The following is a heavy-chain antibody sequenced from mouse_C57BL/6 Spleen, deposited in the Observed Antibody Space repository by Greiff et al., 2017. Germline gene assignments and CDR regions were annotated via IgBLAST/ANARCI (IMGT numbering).Heavy chain of an antibody. CDR3: ARDRGKYFDY. CDR2: ISDGGSYT. D-gene: IGHD2-1*01. V-gene: IGHV5-4*01. Sequence: EVKVVESGGGLVKPGGSLKLSCAASGFTFSSYAMSWVRQTPEKRLEWVATISDGGSYTYYPDNVKGRFTISRDNAKNNLYLQMSHLKSEDTAMYYCARDRGKYFDYWGQGTTLSVSS. J-gene: IGHJ2*01. CDR1: GFTFSSYA.